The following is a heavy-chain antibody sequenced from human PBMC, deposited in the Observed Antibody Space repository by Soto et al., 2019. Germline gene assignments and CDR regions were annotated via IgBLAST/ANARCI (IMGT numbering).Heavy chain of an antibody. D-gene: IGHD3-22*01. Sequence: GGSLRLSCADSGFTFSRFGMYWVRQAPGKGLEWVAVISYDGSNTYYSDSVKGRFTISRDNSKNTLYLQMNSLRAEDTAVYYCAKPQYYDCSGYPDDGYYGMDVWGQGTTVTV. CDR2: ISYDGSNT. CDR1: GFTFSRFG. V-gene: IGHV3-30*18. J-gene: IGHJ6*02. CDR3: AKPQYYDCSGYPDDGYYGMDV.